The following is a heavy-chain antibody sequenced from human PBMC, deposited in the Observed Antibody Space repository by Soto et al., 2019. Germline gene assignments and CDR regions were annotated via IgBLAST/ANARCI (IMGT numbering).Heavy chain of an antibody. CDR2: ISAYNGNT. CDR3: ARATYYYDSSGYFHDY. V-gene: IGHV1-18*01. Sequence: ASVKVSCTASGYTFTSYGISWVRQAPGQGIEWMGWISAYNGNTNYAQKLQGRVTMTTDTSTSTAYMELRSLRSDDTAVYYCARATYYYDSSGYFHDYWGQGTLVTVSS. J-gene: IGHJ4*02. D-gene: IGHD3-22*01. CDR1: GYTFTSYG.